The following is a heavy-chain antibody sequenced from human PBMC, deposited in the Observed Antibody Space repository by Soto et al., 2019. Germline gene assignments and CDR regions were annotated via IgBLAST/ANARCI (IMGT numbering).Heavy chain of an antibody. CDR1: GFTFGDYA. CDR2: IRSKDYGGTT. D-gene: IGHD3-3*01. J-gene: IGHJ4*02. CDR3: TRTPQYYDFWSGYYMSQPLPYYFDY. V-gene: IGHV3-49*03. Sequence: PGGSLRLSCTASGFTFGDYAMSWFRQAPGKGLEWVGFIRSKDYGGTTEYAASVKGRFTISRDDSKSIAYLQMNSLKTEDTAVYYCTRTPQYYDFWSGYYMSQPLPYYFDYWGQGTLVTVSS.